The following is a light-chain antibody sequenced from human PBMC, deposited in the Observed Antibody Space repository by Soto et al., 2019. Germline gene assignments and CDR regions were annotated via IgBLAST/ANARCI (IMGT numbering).Light chain of an antibody. CDR3: MQALQTPPWT. V-gene: IGKV2-28*01. Sequence: DIVMTQSPLSLPVTPGEPASISCRSSQSLLHSNGYNYLDWYLQKPGQSPQLLIYLGSNRSSGVPDRLSGSGSGTDFTPKISRVEAEDVGVYYCMQALQTPPWTFGQGTKVEIK. J-gene: IGKJ1*01. CDR1: QSLLHSNGYNY. CDR2: LGS.